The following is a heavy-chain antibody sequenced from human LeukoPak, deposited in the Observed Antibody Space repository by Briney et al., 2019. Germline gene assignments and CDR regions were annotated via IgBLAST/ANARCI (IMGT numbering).Heavy chain of an antibody. Sequence: GESLKISCKGSGYSFTSYWIGWVRQMPGKGLEWMGIIYPGDSDTRYSPSFQGQVTISADKSISTAYLQWSSLKASDTAMYYCARRVRPGRPRSGYGMDVWGQGTTVIVSS. V-gene: IGHV5-51*01. J-gene: IGHJ6*02. D-gene: IGHD4-11*01. CDR2: IYPGDSDT. CDR1: GYSFTSYW. CDR3: ARRVRPGRPRSGYGMDV.